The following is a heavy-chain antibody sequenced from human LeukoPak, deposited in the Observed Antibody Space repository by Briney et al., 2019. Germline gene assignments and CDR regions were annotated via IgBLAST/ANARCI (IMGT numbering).Heavy chain of an antibody. CDR2: IYYSGST. CDR1: GGSFSGYY. Sequence: SETLSLTCAVYGGSFSGYYWSWIRQPPGKGLEWIGSIYYSGSTYYNLSLKSRVTISVDTSKNQFSLKLSSVTAADTAVYYCARRGVVPAAPNFDYWGQGTLVTVSS. CDR3: ARRGVVPAAPNFDY. D-gene: IGHD2-2*01. J-gene: IGHJ4*02. V-gene: IGHV4-34*01.